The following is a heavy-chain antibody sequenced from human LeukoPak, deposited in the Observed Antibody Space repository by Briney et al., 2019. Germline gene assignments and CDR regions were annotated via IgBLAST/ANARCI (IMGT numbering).Heavy chain of an antibody. CDR3: ARGPQGDYSNFYYYYMDV. V-gene: IGHV1-8*03. J-gene: IGHJ6*03. CDR2: MNPNSGNT. Sequence: ASVKVSCTASGYTFTSYDINWVRQATGQGLEWMGCMNPNSGNTGYAQKFQGRVTITRNTSISTAYMELSSLRSEDTAVYYCARGPQGDYSNFYYYYMDVWGKGTTVTVSS. CDR1: GYTFTSYD. D-gene: IGHD4-11*01.